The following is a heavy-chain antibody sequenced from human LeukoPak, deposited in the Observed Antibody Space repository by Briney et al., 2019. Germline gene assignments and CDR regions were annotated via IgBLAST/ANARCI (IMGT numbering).Heavy chain of an antibody. J-gene: IGHJ4*02. Sequence: GGSLRLSCAASGFSVSSNHMSWVRQAPGKGLEWVSVIYGASSTYYVDSVNGRFTISRDDSKNTLYLQMNSLRAEDTAVYYCARGSLLRYFDWPDWGQGTLVTVSS. CDR3: ARGSLLRYFDWPD. CDR2: IYGASST. CDR1: GFSVSSNH. D-gene: IGHD3-9*01. V-gene: IGHV3-53*01.